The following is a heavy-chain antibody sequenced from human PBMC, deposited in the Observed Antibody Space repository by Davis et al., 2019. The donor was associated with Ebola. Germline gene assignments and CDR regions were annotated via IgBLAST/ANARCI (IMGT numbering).Heavy chain of an antibody. V-gene: IGHV3-30*18. J-gene: IGHJ4*02. CDR2: ISYDSRQE. D-gene: IGHD3-3*01. CDR1: GFRFRAYG. CDR3: AKDRDYDFWTGSPTGFDF. Sequence: PGGSLRLSCAGSGFRFRAYGMHWVRQTPGKGLEWVAVISYDSRQESFSDSVRGRFTVSRDNSKKMFYLQMNSLRVEDTALYYCAKDRDYDFWTGSPTGFDFWGQGTLVTVSS.